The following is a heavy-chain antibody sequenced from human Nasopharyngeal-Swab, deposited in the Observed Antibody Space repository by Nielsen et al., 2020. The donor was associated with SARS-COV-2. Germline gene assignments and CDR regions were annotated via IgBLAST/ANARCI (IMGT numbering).Heavy chain of an antibody. V-gene: IGHV6-1*01. CDR1: GDSVSSSSAA. D-gene: IGHD4-17*01. Sequence: SCAISGDSVSSSSAAWNWTRQTPSRGLEWLGRTYYRSNWYNEYAVSVKSRITINPDTSKNQFSLHLNSVTPEDTAVYYCARTRGAYGDYYYYYYTDVWGKGTTVTVSS. CDR2: TYYRSNWYN. J-gene: IGHJ6*03. CDR3: ARTRGAYGDYYYYYYTDV.